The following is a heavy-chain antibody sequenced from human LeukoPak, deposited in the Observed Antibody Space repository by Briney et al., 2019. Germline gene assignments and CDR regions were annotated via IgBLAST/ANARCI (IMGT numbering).Heavy chain of an antibody. CDR3: ARLRIMGFGELSGWFDP. CDR2: IYYSGST. V-gene: IGHV4-39*01. Sequence: RVRQPPGKGLEWIGSIYYSGSTYYNPSLKSRVTISVDTSKNQFSLKLSSVTAADTAVYYCARLRIMGFGELSGWFDPWGQGTLVTVSS. D-gene: IGHD3-10*01. J-gene: IGHJ5*02.